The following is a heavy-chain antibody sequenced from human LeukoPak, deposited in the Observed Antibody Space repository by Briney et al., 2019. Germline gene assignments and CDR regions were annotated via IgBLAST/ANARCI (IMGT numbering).Heavy chain of an antibody. D-gene: IGHD5-24*01. CDR1: GSTFSSSA. CDR2: ISGSDSST. J-gene: IGHJ4*02. CDR3: AKSGYNRFDY. V-gene: IGHV3-23*01. Sequence: GALRLSCAASGSTFSSSAMSWVRQAPGKGLEWVSTISGSDSSTHYADSVKGRFTISRDNSKNTLYLQMNSLRADDTAVYYCAKSGYNRFDYWGQGTLVTVSS.